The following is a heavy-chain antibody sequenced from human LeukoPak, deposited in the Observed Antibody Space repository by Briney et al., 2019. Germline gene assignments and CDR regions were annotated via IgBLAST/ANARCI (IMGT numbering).Heavy chain of an antibody. CDR2: IIGGGGST. J-gene: IGHJ4*02. V-gene: IGHV3-23*01. CDR1: GLTLSSFA. CDR3: AKLTSYGHNWDN. D-gene: IGHD5-18*01. Sequence: PGGSLRLSCAASGLTLSSFATSWVRHPPGEGLEWVSAIIGGGGSTFYADSVKGRFTISRHNSKNTLYLQMNSLRAEDTAVYYCAKLTSYGHNWDNWGQGTLVTVSS.